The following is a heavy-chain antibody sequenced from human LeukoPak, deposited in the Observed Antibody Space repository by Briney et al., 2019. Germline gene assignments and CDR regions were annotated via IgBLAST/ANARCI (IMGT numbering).Heavy chain of an antibody. J-gene: IGHJ6*02. Sequence: ATVNVSCKVSGYTLTELSMHWVRQAPGKGLEWMGGFDLKDGETIYAQKFQGRVTMTENTSTDTAYMELSSVRSEDTAVYYCATDSSFWSGYPAYYYYGMDVWGQGTTVTVS. D-gene: IGHD3-3*01. CDR2: FDLKDGET. CDR1: GYTLTELS. CDR3: ATDSSFWSGYPAYYYYGMDV. V-gene: IGHV1-24*01.